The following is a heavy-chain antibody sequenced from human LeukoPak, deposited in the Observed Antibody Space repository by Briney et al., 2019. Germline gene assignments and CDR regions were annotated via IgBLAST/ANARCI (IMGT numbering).Heavy chain of an antibody. V-gene: IGHV1-18*01. Sequence: ASVKVSCKASGYTFTSYGISWVRQAPGQGLEWMGWISAYNGNTNYAQKLQGRVTMTTDTSTSTAYMELRSLRSDDTAVCYCARDALVGATGNWFDPWGQGTLVTVSS. CDR1: GYTFTSYG. CDR3: ARDALVGATGNWFDP. D-gene: IGHD1-26*01. J-gene: IGHJ5*02. CDR2: ISAYNGNT.